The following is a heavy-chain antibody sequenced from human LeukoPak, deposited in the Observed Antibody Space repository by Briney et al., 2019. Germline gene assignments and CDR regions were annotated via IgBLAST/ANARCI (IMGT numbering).Heavy chain of an antibody. J-gene: IGHJ4*02. CDR3: ARFLMNDYVWGSYRYTEPGDY. D-gene: IGHD3-16*02. CDR2: IYYSGST. V-gene: IGHV4-39*07. CDR1: GGSISSSSYY. Sequence: SGTLSLTCTVSGGSISSSSYYWGWIRQPPGKGLEWIGSIYYSGSTYYNPSLKSRVTISVDTSKNQFSLKLSSVTAADTAVYYCARFLMNDYVWGSYRYTEPGDYWGQGTLVTVSS.